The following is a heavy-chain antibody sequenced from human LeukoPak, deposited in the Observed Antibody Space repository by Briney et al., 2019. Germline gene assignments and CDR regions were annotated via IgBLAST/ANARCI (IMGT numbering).Heavy chain of an antibody. Sequence: PGGSLRLSCAGSGFTFNTYAMSWVRQAPGKGLEWVSTISGSGDTTYYADSVKGRFTVSRDNSKNTLYLQMNSLRVEDTAVYHCANRGADYHGSQNWLDPWGQGTLVTVSS. CDR2: ISGSGDTT. D-gene: IGHD3-10*01. CDR1: GFTFNTYA. CDR3: ANRGADYHGSQNWLDP. J-gene: IGHJ5*02. V-gene: IGHV3-23*01.